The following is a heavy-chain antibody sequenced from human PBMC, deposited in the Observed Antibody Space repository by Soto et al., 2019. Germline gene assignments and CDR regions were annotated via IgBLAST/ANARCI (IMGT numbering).Heavy chain of an antibody. CDR3: AREHRPWGDYLFLDI. J-gene: IGHJ3*02. V-gene: IGHV4-31*03. CDR1: GGSISSGGYY. D-gene: IGHD4-17*01. Sequence: QVQLQGSGPGLVKPSQTLSLTCTVSGGSISSGGYYWSWIRQHPGKGLEWIGYIYYSGSTYYNPSLKSRVTISVDTSKNQFSLKLSSVTAADTAVYYCAREHRPWGDYLFLDIWGQGTMVTVSS. CDR2: IYYSGST.